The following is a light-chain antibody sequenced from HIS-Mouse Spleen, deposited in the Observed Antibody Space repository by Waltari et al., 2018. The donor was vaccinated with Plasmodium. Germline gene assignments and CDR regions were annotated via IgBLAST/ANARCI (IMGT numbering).Light chain of an antibody. CDR3: QQYNNWSFT. CDR2: GAT. Sequence: EIVMTQSPATLSVSPGERATISCRSSQSLCSNLAWYQQKPGQAPRLLIYGATTRATGIPARFSGSGSGTEFTLTISSLQSEDFAVYYCQQYNNWSFTFGPGTKVDIK. V-gene: IGKV3-15*01. J-gene: IGKJ3*01. CDR1: QSLCSN.